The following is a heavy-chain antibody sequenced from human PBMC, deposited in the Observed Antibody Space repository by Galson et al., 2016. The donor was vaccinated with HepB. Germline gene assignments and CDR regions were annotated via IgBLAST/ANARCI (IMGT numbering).Heavy chain of an antibody. CDR3: ARLADSYGSGRYDWYFDL. V-gene: IGHV4-39*01. J-gene: IGHJ2*01. D-gene: IGHD3-10*01. CDR1: VGSISSSPYY. CDR2: RSYSGSS. Sequence: SETLSLTCSVYVGSISSSPYYWGWIRQPPGKGLEWIGSRSYSGSSYYSPSLKSRLTMSVDTSKNEFSLKLSSVTVADTAVYYCARLADSYGSGRYDWYFDLWGRGTLVTVYS.